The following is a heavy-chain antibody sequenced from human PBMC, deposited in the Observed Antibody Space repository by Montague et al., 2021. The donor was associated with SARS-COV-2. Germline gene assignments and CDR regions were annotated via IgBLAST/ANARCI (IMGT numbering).Heavy chain of an antibody. CDR1: GFTFISYG. V-gene: IGHV3-30*18. CDR3: AKAIYCYGGSCYFYGMDV. Sequence: SLRLSCAASGFTFISYGMRWVRQAPGKGPEWVAIISYDGSNKYYADSVKGRFTVSRDNSKNTLYLQMNSLRAEDTAVYYCAKAIYCYGGSCYFYGMDVWGQGTTVTVSS. CDR2: ISYDGSNK. D-gene: IGHD2-15*01. J-gene: IGHJ6*02.